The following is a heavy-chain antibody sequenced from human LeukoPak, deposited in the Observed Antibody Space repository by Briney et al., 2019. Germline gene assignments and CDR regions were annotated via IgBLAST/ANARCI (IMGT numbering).Heavy chain of an antibody. Sequence: SETLSLTCTVSGGSLSNHYWNWIRQPPGKGLEWIGYIYYTGNTNYNPSLKSRVTISVDTSKNQFSLKLSSVTAADTAVYYCARAVGPRFDYWGQGTLVTVSS. CDR2: IYYTGNT. CDR3: ARAVGPRFDY. D-gene: IGHD1-26*01. CDR1: GGSLSNHY. J-gene: IGHJ4*02. V-gene: IGHV4-59*11.